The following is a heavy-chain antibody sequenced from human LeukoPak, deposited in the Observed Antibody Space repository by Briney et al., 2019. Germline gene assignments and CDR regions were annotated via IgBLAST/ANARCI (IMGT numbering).Heavy chain of an antibody. D-gene: IGHD6-19*01. Sequence: ASVKVSCKASGYTFTSYYMHWVRQAPGQGLEWMGIINPSGGSTSYAQKFQGRVTMTRDMSTSTVYMELSSLRSEDTAVYYCASGSGWYVPFYYYYYMDVWGKGTTVTISS. CDR3: ASGSGWYVPFYYYYYMDV. V-gene: IGHV1-46*01. CDR2: INPSGGST. CDR1: GYTFTSYY. J-gene: IGHJ6*03.